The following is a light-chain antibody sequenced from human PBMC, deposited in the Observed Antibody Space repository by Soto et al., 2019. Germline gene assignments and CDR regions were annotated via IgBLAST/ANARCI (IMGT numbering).Light chain of an antibody. CDR3: SSYTTSSTLV. CDR2: EVS. Sequence: QSALTQPASVSGSPGQSITISCTGTSSDVGGHNYVSWYQQHPGIAPKLMISEVSNRPSGVSNRFSGSKSGNTASLTTSGLQAEDEADYYCSSYTTSSTLVFGGGTKVTVL. CDR1: SSDVGGHNY. J-gene: IGLJ2*01. V-gene: IGLV2-14*01.